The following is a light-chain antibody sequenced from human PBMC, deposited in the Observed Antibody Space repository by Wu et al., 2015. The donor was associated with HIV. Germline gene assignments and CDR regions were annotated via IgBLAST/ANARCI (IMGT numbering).Light chain of an antibody. CDR2: TAS. Sequence: DIQMTQSPSTLSASVGDRVIITCRASQSISSWLAWFQQRPGKAPKLLIYTASSLESGVPSRFSGSGSGTEFTLTISSLQPEDFATYYCQQYNSYWWTFGQGTKVEI. CDR3: QQYNSYWWT. CDR1: QSISSW. V-gene: IGKV1-5*03. J-gene: IGKJ1*01.